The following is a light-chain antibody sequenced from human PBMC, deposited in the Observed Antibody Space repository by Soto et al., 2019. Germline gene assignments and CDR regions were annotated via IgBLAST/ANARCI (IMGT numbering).Light chain of an antibody. CDR2: DAS. V-gene: IGKV1-5*01. J-gene: IGKJ1*01. Sequence: DIQMTQSPSTLSASVGDRVTITCRASQSISNWLAWYQQKPGKAPKLLIFDASILESGVPSRFSGSGSGTEFTLTIRGLQPDDLATYYCQQYNSYLWTFGQGTKVEVK. CDR3: QQYNSYLWT. CDR1: QSISNW.